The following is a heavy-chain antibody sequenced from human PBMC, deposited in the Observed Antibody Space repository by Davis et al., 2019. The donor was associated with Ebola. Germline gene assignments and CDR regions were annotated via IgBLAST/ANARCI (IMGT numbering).Heavy chain of an antibody. CDR2: ISGRGVST. CDR1: GSSFSNFA. CDR3: AISIMTAVTAGDY. V-gene: IGHV3-23*01. Sequence: GESLKISCVASGSSFSNFAMTWFRQAPGKGPEWVSGISGRGVSTFYTDSVKGRFTISRDNSDNTVYLQMNSLRVEDTAIYYCAISIMTAVTAGDYWGRGTLVSVSS. D-gene: IGHD4-17*01. J-gene: IGHJ4*02.